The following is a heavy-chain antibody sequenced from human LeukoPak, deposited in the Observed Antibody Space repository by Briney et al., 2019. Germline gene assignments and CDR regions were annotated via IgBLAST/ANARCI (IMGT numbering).Heavy chain of an antibody. CDR3: ARDGSEDYYDRSGYYTFFDS. CDR1: GGSISSSNW. D-gene: IGHD3-22*01. Sequence: SGTLSLTCAVSGGSISSSNWWSWVRQPPGKGLEWIGEIHHTGTIKYNPSLKSRVTISVDKSKNQFSLNLISVTAADTAVYYCARDGSEDYYDRSGYYTFFDSWGQGTLVTVSS. J-gene: IGHJ4*02. V-gene: IGHV4-4*02. CDR2: IHHTGTI.